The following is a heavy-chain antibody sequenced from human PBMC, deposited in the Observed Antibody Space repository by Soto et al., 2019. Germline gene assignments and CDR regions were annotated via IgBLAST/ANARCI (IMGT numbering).Heavy chain of an antibody. CDR1: GGTFSSYA. J-gene: IGHJ6*02. D-gene: IGHD2-2*01. CDR3: ARLVVPAASRDV. CDR2: IIPIFGTA. V-gene: IGHV1-69*06. Sequence: SVKVSCKASGGTFSSYAISWVRQAPGQGLEWMGGIIPIFGTANYAQKFQGRVTITADKSTSTAYMELSSLRSEDTAVYYCARLVVPAASRDVWGQGTTVTVSS.